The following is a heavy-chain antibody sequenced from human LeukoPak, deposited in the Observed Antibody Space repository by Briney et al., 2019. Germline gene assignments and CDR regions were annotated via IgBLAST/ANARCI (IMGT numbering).Heavy chain of an antibody. V-gene: IGHV4-34*01. CDR2: INHSGST. D-gene: IGHD6-13*01. Sequence: SSETLSLXCAVYGGSFGGYYWSWIRQPPGKGLEWIGEINHSGSTNYNPSLKSRVTISVDTSKNQFSLKLSSVTAADTAVYYCARGSGSSSWYRFDPWGQGTLVTVSS. J-gene: IGHJ5*02. CDR1: GGSFGGYY. CDR3: ARGSGSSSWYRFDP.